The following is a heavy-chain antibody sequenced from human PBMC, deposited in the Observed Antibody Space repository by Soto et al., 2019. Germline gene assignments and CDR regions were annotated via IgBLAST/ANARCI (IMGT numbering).Heavy chain of an antibody. D-gene: IGHD5-18*01. CDR1: GFTFSSYA. J-gene: IGHJ6*02. V-gene: IGHV3-23*01. CDR3: AKAIRGYSYGLGYYYYGMDV. CDR2: ISGSGGST. Sequence: GGSLRLSCAASGFTFSSYAMSWVRQAPGKGLEWVSAISGSGGSTYYADSVKGRFTISRDNSKNTLYLQMNSLRAEDTAVYYCAKAIRGYSYGLGYYYYGMDVWGQGTTVTVSS.